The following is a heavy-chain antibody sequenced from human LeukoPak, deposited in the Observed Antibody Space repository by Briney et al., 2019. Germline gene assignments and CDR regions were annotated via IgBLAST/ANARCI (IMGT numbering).Heavy chain of an antibody. Sequence: ASVTLSCTASGYTFTSYGISWVRQAPGQGLEWMGWISAYNGNTNYAQKLQGRVTMTTDPSTSTAYMELRSLRADDTAVYYCAREYSSSSGTPFFDYWGQGTLVTVSS. D-gene: IGHD6-6*01. CDR2: ISAYNGNT. J-gene: IGHJ4*02. V-gene: IGHV1-18*01. CDR1: GYTFTSYG. CDR3: AREYSSSSGTPFFDY.